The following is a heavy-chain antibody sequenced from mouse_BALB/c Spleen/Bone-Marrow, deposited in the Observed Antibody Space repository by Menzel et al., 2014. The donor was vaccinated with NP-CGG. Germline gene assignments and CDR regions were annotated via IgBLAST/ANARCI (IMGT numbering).Heavy chain of an antibody. V-gene: IGHV1-7*01. CDR1: GYNFISYW. J-gene: IGHJ4*01. CDR2: IHPSTGYT. CDR3: ARNYDYDGGYYAMDY. D-gene: IGHD2-4*01. Sequence: SGAELAEPGASVKMYCKASGYNFISYWMHWVKQRPGQGLEWIGYIHPSTGYTEYNQKFKENSTLTADKSSSKAYMQLSSLTSEDSAFYYCARNYDYDGGYYAMDYWGQGTSVTVSS.